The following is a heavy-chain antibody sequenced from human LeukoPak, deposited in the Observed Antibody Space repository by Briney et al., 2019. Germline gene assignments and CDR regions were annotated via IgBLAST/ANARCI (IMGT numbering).Heavy chain of an antibody. CDR1: GGSISSSSYY. J-gene: IGHJ5*02. V-gene: IGHV4-39*07. Sequence: ASETLSLTCTVSGGSISSSSYYWGWIRQPPGKGLEWIGSIYYSGNKYYNASLKSRVTISVDTSKNQFSLKLSSVTAADTAVYYCARGEFRVVKFTRFDPWGQGTLVTVSS. CDR3: ARGEFRVVKFTRFDP. D-gene: IGHD3-22*01. CDR2: IYYSGNK.